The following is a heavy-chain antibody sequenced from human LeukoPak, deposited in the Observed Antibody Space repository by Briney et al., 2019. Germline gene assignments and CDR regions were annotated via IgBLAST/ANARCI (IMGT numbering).Heavy chain of an antibody. Sequence: RGSLRLSCAASGFTFSSYWMSWVRQAPGKGLEGAANRKQDGREKYYGDSVKGRFTISRDNAKNSLYLRMSSLRVGDTDVYSCARVIAVPGTPYDYYYMDVWGKGATVTVSS. CDR2: RKQDGREK. D-gene: IGHD6-19*01. CDR1: GFTFSSYW. CDR3: ARVIAVPGTPYDYYYMDV. V-gene: IGHV3-7*01. J-gene: IGHJ6*03.